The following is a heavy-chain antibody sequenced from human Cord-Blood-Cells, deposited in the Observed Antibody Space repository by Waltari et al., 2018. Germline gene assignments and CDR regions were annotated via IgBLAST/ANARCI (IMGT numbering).Heavy chain of an antibody. V-gene: IGHV3-30*18. Sequence: QVQLVESGAGVVQPGRSRRLSCAASGFTFSSYGRHWVRQAPGKGLEWVAVISYDGSNKYYADSVKGRFTISRDNSKNTLYLQMNSLRAEDTAVYYCAKENSSSSFFAFDIWGQGTMVTVSS. CDR2: ISYDGSNK. J-gene: IGHJ3*02. D-gene: IGHD6-6*01. CDR1: GFTFSSYG. CDR3: AKENSSSSFFAFDI.